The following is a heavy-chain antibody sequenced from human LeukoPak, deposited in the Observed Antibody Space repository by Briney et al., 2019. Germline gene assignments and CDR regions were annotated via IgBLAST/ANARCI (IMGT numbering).Heavy chain of an antibody. D-gene: IGHD6-13*01. V-gene: IGHV4-59*08. CDR3: ARHEVSGAAGPYFDY. J-gene: IGHJ4*02. Sequence: PSETLSLTCTVSGGSISSYYWSWIRQPPGKGLEWIGYIYYSGSTNYNPSLKSRVTISVDTSKNQFSLKLSSVTAADTAVYYCARHEVSGAAGPYFDYWGQGTLVTVSS. CDR1: GGSISSYY. CDR2: IYYSGST.